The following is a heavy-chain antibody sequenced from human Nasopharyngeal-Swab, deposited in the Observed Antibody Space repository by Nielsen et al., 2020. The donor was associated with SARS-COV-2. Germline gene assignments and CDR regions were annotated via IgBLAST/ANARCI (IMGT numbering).Heavy chain of an antibody. V-gene: IGHV1-18*01. CDR3: ARLPTALVGWKDY. CDR2: ISAYNGNT. J-gene: IGHJ4*02. Sequence: ASVKVSCKASGYTFTSYGISWVRQAPGQGLEWMGWISAYNGNTNYAQKFQGRVTMTRDTPISTAYMELSRLRSDDTAVYYCARLPTALVGWKDYWGQGTLVTVSS. D-gene: IGHD5-18*01. CDR1: GYTFTSYG.